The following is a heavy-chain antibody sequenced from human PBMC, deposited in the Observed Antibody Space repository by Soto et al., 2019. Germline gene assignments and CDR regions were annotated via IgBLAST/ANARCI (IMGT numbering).Heavy chain of an antibody. V-gene: IGHV2-5*02. Sequence: QITLKESGPTLVKPTQTLTLTCNVSGVSLSTSGVGVGWIRQPLGKALEWLALIYWDDDKRSSPSLKSRLIITKDTSKNQVVLTMTNMASVDTATYYCAHMRAAKFDYWGQGTLVTVSS. J-gene: IGHJ4*02. CDR1: GVSLSTSGVG. CDR3: AHMRAAKFDY. D-gene: IGHD2-15*01. CDR2: IYWDDDK.